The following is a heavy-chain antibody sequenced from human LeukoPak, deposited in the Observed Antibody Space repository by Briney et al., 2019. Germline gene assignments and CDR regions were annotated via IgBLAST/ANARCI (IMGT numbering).Heavy chain of an antibody. CDR2: IYYSGST. CDR1: GGSISSSSYY. D-gene: IGHD6-13*01. CDR3: ARPGYSSSWWRVYDAFDI. Sequence: PSETLSLTCTVSGGSISSSSYYWGWIRQPPGKGLEWIGSIYYSGSTYYNPSLKSRVTISVDTSKNQFSLKLSSVTAADTAVYYCARPGYSSSWWRVYDAFDIWGQGTMVTVFS. J-gene: IGHJ3*02. V-gene: IGHV4-39*01.